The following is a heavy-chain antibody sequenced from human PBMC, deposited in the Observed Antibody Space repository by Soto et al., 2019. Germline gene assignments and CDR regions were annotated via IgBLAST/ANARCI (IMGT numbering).Heavy chain of an antibody. Sequence: GGSLRLSCAAAGFTFSSYGMSWVRQAPGKGLEWVSAVSGSGGSNKYYADSVKGRFTISRDNSKNTLYLQMNSLRAEDTAVYYCARLRGLGYCSSTSCYSPYYYGMDVWGQGTTVTVSS. J-gene: IGHJ6*02. V-gene: IGHV3-23*01. CDR3: ARLRGLGYCSSTSCYSPYYYGMDV. CDR1: GFTFSSYG. CDR2: VSGSGGSNK. D-gene: IGHD2-2*02.